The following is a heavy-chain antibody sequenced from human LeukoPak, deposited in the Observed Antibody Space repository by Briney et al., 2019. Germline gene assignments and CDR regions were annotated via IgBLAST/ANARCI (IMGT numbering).Heavy chain of an antibody. D-gene: IGHD6-13*01. CDR3: ARGGYSSISPWG. CDR1: GGSISSSSYY. J-gene: IGHJ4*02. Sequence: SETLSLTCTVSGGSISSSSYYWGWIRQPPGKGLEWIESIYHSGSTYYNPSLKSRVTIYVDTSKNQFSLKLSSVTAADTAVYYCARGGYSSISPWGWGQGTLVTVSS. CDR2: IYHSGST. V-gene: IGHV4-39*01.